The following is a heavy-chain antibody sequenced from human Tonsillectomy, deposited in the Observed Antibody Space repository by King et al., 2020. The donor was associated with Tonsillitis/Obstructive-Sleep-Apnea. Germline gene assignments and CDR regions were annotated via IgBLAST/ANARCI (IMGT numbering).Heavy chain of an antibody. J-gene: IGHJ6*02. CDR2: ISGSGVTP. V-gene: IGHV3-23*04. D-gene: IGHD3-10*01. Sequence: VQLVESGGGLVQPGGSLRLSCVASRFTFINYAMSWVRQAPGKGLEWVSAISGSGVTPYYADSVRGRFTISRDNSKNTLYLQMNSLSAEDTAVYYCAKYASGEILSSDHYYYYGMDVWGQGTTVTVSS. CDR1: RFTFINYA. CDR3: AKYASGEILSSDHYYYYGMDV.